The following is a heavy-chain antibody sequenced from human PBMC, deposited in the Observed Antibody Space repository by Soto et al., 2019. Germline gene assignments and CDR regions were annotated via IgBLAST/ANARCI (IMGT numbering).Heavy chain of an antibody. D-gene: IGHD4-17*01. CDR3: AKTGGYGDYAGAHRLPYYCYYGRDV. CDR2: ISGSGGST. J-gene: IGHJ6*01. Sequence: EVQLLESGGGLVQPGGSLRLSCAASGFTFSRYAMSWVRQATGKGMEWVSAISGSGGSTYYADSVKGRFTISRDNSKNTLYLQLNSLSAEDTAVYYCAKTGGYGDYAGAHRLPYYCYYGRDVGGQGTTVTVSS. V-gene: IGHV3-23*01. CDR1: GFTFSRYA.